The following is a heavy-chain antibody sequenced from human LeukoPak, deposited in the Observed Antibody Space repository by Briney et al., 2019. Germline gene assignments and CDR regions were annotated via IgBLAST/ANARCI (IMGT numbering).Heavy chain of an antibody. CDR1: GFIFNNYE. CDR3: ARQWLALDY. CDR2: SSSSGSGI. Sequence: PGGSLRLSCAASGFIFNNYEINWVRQAPGKGLEWGSDSSSSGSGIYYADSVKGRFTISRENVKNSLYLQMNSLKAADTAVYYCARQWLALDYWGQGTLVTVSS. V-gene: IGHV3-48*03. J-gene: IGHJ4*02. D-gene: IGHD6-19*01.